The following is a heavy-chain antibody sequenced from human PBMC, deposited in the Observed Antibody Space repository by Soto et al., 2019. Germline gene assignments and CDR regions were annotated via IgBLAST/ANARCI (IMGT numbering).Heavy chain of an antibody. D-gene: IGHD3-3*01. J-gene: IGHJ4*02. Sequence: PGGSLRLSCAASGFTFSDYYMSWIRQAPGKGLEWVSYISSSGSTIYYADSVKGRFTISRDNAKNSLYLQMNSLRAEDTAVYYCARGGTIFGVVIFVGPLGYWGQGTLVTVSS. CDR3: ARGGTIFGVVIFVGPLGY. V-gene: IGHV3-11*01. CDR2: ISSSGSTI. CDR1: GFTFSDYY.